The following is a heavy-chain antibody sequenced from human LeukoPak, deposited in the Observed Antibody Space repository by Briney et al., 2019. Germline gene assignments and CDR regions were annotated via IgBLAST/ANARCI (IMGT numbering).Heavy chain of an antibody. V-gene: IGHV3-21*01. J-gene: IGHJ4*02. CDR2: ISSSSSYI. D-gene: IGHD5-24*01. Sequence: PGGSLRLSCAASGFTFSSYSMNWVRQAPGKELEWVSSISSSSSYIYYADSVKGRFTISRDNAKNSLYLQMNSLRAEDTAVYHCARRDGYNYNFDYWGQGTLVTVSS. CDR3: ARRDGYNYNFDY. CDR1: GFTFSSYS.